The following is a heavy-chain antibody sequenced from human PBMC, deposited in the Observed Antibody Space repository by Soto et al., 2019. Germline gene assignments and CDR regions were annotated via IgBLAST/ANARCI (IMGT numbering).Heavy chain of an antibody. CDR1: GFTFSNHA. D-gene: IGHD3-3*01. CDR3: AKVYSSFWSGYPYYFDF. J-gene: IGHJ4*02. V-gene: IGHV3-23*01. CDR2: IRGSGGST. Sequence: EVQLLESGGGLAQPGGSLRLSCAASGFTFSNHAMNWVRQAPGRGLEWVSGIRGSGGSTSYADAVKGRFTISRANSKNAVYLQMNSLRAEDTAVYYCAKVYSSFWSGYPYYFDFWGQGIGVTVSS.